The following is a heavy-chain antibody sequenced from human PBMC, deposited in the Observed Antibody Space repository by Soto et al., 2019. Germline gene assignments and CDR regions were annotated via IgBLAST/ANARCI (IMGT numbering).Heavy chain of an antibody. CDR1: AYRFSSTNYW. D-gene: IGHD6-13*01. V-gene: IGHV5-51*01. CDR3: ARRKAAAAADAFDV. Sequence: GESLKISCKGTAYRFSSTNYWIGWVRQIPEKSLERMGIIYTGDSDATYNPSFQGQVTISADKSSSTAYLQWSSLKASDSAMYYCARRKAAAAADAFDVWGQGTMVTVS. J-gene: IGHJ3*01. CDR2: IYTGDSDA.